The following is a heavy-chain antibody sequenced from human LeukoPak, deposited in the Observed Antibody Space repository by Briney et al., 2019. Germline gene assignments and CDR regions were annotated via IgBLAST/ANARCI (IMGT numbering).Heavy chain of an antibody. CDR1: GYTFSSYA. CDR3: ARPESDSSSWYVF. D-gene: IGHD6-13*01. CDR2: IIPIFGTA. V-gene: IGHV1-69*05. Sequence: SVKVSCKASGYTFSSYAISWVRQAPGQGLEWMGGIIPIFGTANYAQKFQGRVTITTDESTSTAYMELSSLRSEDTAVYYCARPESDSSSWYVFWGQGTLVTVSS. J-gene: IGHJ4*02.